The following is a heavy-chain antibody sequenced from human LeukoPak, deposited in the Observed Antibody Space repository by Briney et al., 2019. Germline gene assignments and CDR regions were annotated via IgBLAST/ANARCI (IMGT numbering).Heavy chain of an antibody. J-gene: IGHJ5*02. D-gene: IGHD4-17*01. CDR1: GFSLSTSGVG. V-gene: IGHV2-5*02. CDR2: IYWDDDK. CDR3: AHSFDYGDYWGWFDP. Sequence: SGPTLVKPTQTLTLTCTFSGFSLSTSGVGVGWIRQPPGKALEWLALIYWDDDKRYSPSLKSRLTITKDTSKNQVVLTMTNMDPVDTATYYYAHSFDYGDYWGWFDPWGQGTLVTVSS.